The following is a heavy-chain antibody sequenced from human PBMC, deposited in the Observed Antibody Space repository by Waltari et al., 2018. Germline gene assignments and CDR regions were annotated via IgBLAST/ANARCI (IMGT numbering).Heavy chain of an antibody. Sequence: EVQVVESGGGLVQPGGSLKLSCATSGFPFSGSTIPWVRQTSGKGLEWIGRIRRKPNNYATRYTASVEGRFTISRDDSENTAYLQMSSLMTEDTAVYYCTGGAVTGTDFWGQGTLVTVSS. CDR1: GFPFSGST. CDR3: TGGAVTGTDF. CDR2: IRRKPNNYAT. V-gene: IGHV3-73*01. D-gene: IGHD6-13*01. J-gene: IGHJ4*02.